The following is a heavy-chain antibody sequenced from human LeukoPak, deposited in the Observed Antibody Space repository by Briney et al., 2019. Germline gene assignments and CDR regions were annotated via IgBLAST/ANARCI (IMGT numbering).Heavy chain of an antibody. D-gene: IGHD3-16*02. V-gene: IGHV3-23*03. J-gene: IGHJ4*02. CDR2: IYSGGST. CDR1: GFTFSSYA. CDR3: ASLLSDY. Sequence: GGSLRLSCAASGFTFSSYAMSWVRQAPGKGLEWVSVIYSGGSTYYADSVKGRFTISRDNSKNTLYLQMNSLRAEDTAVYYCASLLSDYWGQGTLVIVSS.